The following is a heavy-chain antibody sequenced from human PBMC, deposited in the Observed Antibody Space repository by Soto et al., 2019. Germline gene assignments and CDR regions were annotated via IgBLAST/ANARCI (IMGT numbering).Heavy chain of an antibody. Sequence: GGSLRLSCAASGFTFSNAWMSWVRQAPGKGLEWVGRIKSKTDGGTTDYAAPVKGRFTISRDESKNTLYLQMNSLKTEDTAVYYCTTDPPPPYSGSYYYYYGMDVWGQGTTVTVSS. J-gene: IGHJ6*02. D-gene: IGHD1-26*01. CDR2: IKSKTDGGTT. CDR3: TTDPPPPYSGSYYYYYGMDV. V-gene: IGHV3-15*01. CDR1: GFTFSNAW.